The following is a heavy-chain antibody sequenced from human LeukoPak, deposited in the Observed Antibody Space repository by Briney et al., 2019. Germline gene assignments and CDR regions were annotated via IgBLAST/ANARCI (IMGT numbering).Heavy chain of an antibody. D-gene: IGHD6-6*01. Sequence: GGSLRLSCTASGFSFSGHWMHWARQLPGKGLVWVSRISPTGSTTSYADSVKGRFTVSRDNAKNTLYLQVNNLRAVDTAVYYCARGPNSNWSGLDFWGQGTLLTVSS. CDR2: ISPTGSTT. J-gene: IGHJ4*02. V-gene: IGHV3-74*01. CDR1: GFSFSGHW. CDR3: ARGPNSNWSGLDF.